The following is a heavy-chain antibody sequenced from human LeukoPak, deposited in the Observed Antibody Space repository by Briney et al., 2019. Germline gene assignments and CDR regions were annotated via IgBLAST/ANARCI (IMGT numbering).Heavy chain of an antibody. CDR2: IYYSGST. D-gene: IGHD1-26*01. J-gene: IGHJ4*02. CDR3: ARDRTKQSLGI. V-gene: IGHV4-59*01. Sequence: SETLSLTCTVSGGSISSYYWSWIRQPPGKGLEWTGYIYYSGSTNYNPSLKSRVTTSVDTFKNQFSLKLSSVTAADTAVYYCARDRTKQSLGIWGQGTLVTVSS. CDR1: GGSISSYY.